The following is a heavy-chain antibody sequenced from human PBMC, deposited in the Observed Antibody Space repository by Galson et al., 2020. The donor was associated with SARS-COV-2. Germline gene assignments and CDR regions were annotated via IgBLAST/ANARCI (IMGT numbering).Heavy chain of an antibody. J-gene: IGHJ6*03. V-gene: IGHV1-18*01. CDR1: GYTFTSYG. Sequence: ASVTVSCKPSGYTFTSYGITRVRQAPGQGLEWMAWISEYHGDINYAPNFQGRVTMTTDTSTATAYLELTSLRSDDTGVYYCARPRRDGSPAPYYYMDFWGRGTPVTVSS. CDR2: ISEYHGDI. D-gene: IGHD5-12*01. CDR3: ARPRRDGSPAPYYYMDF.